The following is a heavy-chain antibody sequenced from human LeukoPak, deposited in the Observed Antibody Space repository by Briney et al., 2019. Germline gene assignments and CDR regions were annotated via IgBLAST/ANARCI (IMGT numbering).Heavy chain of an antibody. V-gene: IGHV1-46*01. Sequence: GASVKISCKASGYTFTTYYMHWVRQAPGQGLEWMGIINPSGGSTNYAQKFQGRVTMTRDTSTSTVYMELSSLRSEDTAVYYCARGNPTHYGDYLYYFDYWGQGTLVTVSS. D-gene: IGHD4-17*01. CDR1: GYTFTTYY. CDR3: ARGNPTHYGDYLYYFDY. J-gene: IGHJ4*02. CDR2: INPSGGST.